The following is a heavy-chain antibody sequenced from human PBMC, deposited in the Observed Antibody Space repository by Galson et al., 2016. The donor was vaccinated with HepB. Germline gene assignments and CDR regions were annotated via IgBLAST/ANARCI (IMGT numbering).Heavy chain of an antibody. Sequence: SVKVSCKASTDTFISYGISWVRQAPGQGLEWMGGIIPVYGTADYAQNFQGRVTITADESTRTVFLEVSNLRSDDTAVFYCARGSPSVGHYYFASWGQGTLLTVSS. J-gene: IGHJ4*02. CDR2: IIPVYGTA. CDR3: ARGSPSVGHYYFAS. CDR1: TDTFISYG. V-gene: IGHV1-69*13.